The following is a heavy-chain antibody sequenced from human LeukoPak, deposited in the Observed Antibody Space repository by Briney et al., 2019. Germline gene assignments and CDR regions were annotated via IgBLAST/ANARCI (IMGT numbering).Heavy chain of an antibody. D-gene: IGHD3-10*01. Sequence: GGSLRLSCAASGFTFSNYAMTWVRQAPGKGLEWVSGIRAGGGSTNFADSVRGRFTLSTDNSKNTLYLQMNSLRAEDAAIYYCAKDGGSGMGFDPWGQGALVTVSS. J-gene: IGHJ5*02. CDR1: GFTFSNYA. V-gene: IGHV3-23*01. CDR2: IRAGGGST. CDR3: AKDGGSGMGFDP.